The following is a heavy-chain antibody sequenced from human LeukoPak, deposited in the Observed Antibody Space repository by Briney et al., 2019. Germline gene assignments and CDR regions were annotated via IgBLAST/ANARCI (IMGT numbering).Heavy chain of an antibody. CDR1: GYTFTRYG. D-gene: IGHD2-2*01. V-gene: IGHV1-18*01. J-gene: IGHJ5*02. CDR2: ISAYNGNT. Sequence: ASVKVSCKASGYTFTRYGISWVRQAPGQGLEWMGWISAYNGNTNYAQKLQGRVTMTTDTSTSTAYMELRSLRSDDTAVYYCARGDVVVPAADNWFDPWGQGTLVTVSS. CDR3: ARGDVVVPAADNWFDP.